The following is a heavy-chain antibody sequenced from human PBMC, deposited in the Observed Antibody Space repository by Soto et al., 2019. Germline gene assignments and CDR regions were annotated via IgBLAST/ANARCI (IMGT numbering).Heavy chain of an antibody. J-gene: IGHJ4*02. V-gene: IGHV3-23*01. CDR2: IDRSGDIT. CDR3: TTTSRVYQPPALSFDS. Sequence: PGGSLRLACAASGFRFVKFAMSWGRQAPGKGLEWVSSIDRSGDITFYAGSAKDRFSISRDNSRNTLFLLMNNLRADDSAMYYCTTTSRVYQPPALSFDSWCPGTLVTVSS. CDR1: GFRFVKFA. D-gene: IGHD6-13*01.